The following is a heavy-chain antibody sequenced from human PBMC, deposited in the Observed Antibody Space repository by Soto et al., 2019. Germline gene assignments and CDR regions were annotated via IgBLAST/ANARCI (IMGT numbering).Heavy chain of an antibody. D-gene: IGHD2-15*01. Sequence: ASVKVSCKASGYTFTGYYMHWVRQAPGQGLEWMGWINHNSGGTNYAQKFQGRVTMTRDTSISTAYMELSRLRSDDTAVYYCARLHCSGGSCYSWGQGTLVTVSS. J-gene: IGHJ4*02. CDR3: ARLHCSGGSCYS. CDR2: INHNSGGT. V-gene: IGHV1-2*02. CDR1: GYTFTGYY.